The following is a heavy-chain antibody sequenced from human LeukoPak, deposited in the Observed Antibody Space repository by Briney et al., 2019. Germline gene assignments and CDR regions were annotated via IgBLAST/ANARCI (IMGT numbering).Heavy chain of an antibody. Sequence: GGSLRLSCAASGYRVTNYYTIWIRQAPGKSLEWVAVVGDSDNHIDHADSVRGRFTISRDDARNSVYLQMTSLRVEDTAIYYCPRKQWFRLDNWGQEVQVTVSS. CDR1: GYRVTNYY. D-gene: IGHD3-22*01. CDR2: VGDSDNHI. CDR3: PRKQWFRLDN. J-gene: IGHJ4*02. V-gene: IGHV3-11*01.